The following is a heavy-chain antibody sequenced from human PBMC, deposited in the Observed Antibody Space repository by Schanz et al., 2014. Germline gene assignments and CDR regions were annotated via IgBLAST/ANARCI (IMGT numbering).Heavy chain of an antibody. Sequence: DVQLVESGGGLVQSGGSLRLSCAASGFNFGDYYMTWVRQAPGKGLESVAKINPDGSGKYYVVSVEGRFTISRDNAKKSLDLHMNSLTAEDTAVYYCATENWWPVEKWGQGTLVTVSS. CDR1: GFNFGDYY. D-gene: IGHD2-15*01. CDR2: INPDGSGK. CDR3: ATENWWPVEK. V-gene: IGHV3-7*01. J-gene: IGHJ4*02.